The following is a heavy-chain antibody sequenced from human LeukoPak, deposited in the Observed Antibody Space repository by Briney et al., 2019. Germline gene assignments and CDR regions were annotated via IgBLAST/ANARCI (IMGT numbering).Heavy chain of an antibody. V-gene: IGHV3-23*01. J-gene: IGHJ4*02. D-gene: IGHD2-15*01. CDR2: ISGSGGST. CDR3: AKVPGVVVVAATLYNFDY. CDR1: GFTFSDYY. Sequence: GGSLRLSCAASGFTFSDYYMSWVRQAPGKGLEWVSAISGSGGSTYYADSVKGRFTISRDNSKNTLYLQMNSLRAEDTAVYYCAKVPGVVVVAATLYNFDYWGQGTLVTVSS.